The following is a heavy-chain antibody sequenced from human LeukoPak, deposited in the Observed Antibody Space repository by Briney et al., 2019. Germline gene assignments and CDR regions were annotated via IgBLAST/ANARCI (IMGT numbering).Heavy chain of an antibody. CDR2: TYYRSKWYN. V-gene: IGHV6-1*01. Sequence: SQTLSLTCAISGDSVSSNSAAWNWIRQSPSRGLGWLGRTYYRSKWYNDYAVSVKSRITTNPDTSKNQFSLQLNSVTPEDTAVYYCARGGPRQQLIPKVGNWFDPWGQGTLVTVSS. CDR1: GDSVSSNSAA. D-gene: IGHD6-13*01. CDR3: ARGGPRQQLIPKVGNWFDP. J-gene: IGHJ5*02.